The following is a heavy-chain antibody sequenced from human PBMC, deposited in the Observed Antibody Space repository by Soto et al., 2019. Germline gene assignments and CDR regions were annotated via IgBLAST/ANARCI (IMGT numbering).Heavy chain of an antibody. CDR2: ITSSGDTT. CDR3: AKGRDLYYFDC. D-gene: IGHD3-3*01. V-gene: IGHV3-23*01. CDR1: GFTFSNCA. J-gene: IGHJ4*02. Sequence: EVQLLESGGGMVQPGGSLRLSCAASGFTFSNCAMSWVLQAPGKGLEWVSAITSSGDTTYSADSVKGRFTISRDNSKNTMYLKMNSLRAEDTAVYYCAKGRDLYYFDCWGQGTLVTVSS.